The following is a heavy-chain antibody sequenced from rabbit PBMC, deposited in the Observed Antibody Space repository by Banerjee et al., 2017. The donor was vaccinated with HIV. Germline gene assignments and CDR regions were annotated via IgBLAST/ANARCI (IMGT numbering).Heavy chain of an antibody. CDR1: GVDFSKYYY. D-gene: IGHD6-1*01. CDR2: IFGGSGGSI. J-gene: IGHJ4*01. V-gene: IGHV1S40*01. Sequence: QSLEESGGDLVKPGGTLTLTCTASGVDFSKYYYMCWVRQAPGKGLEWTGCIFGGSGGSIGYASWAKGRFTISKTSSTTVTLQMTSLTAADTATYFCARDCGARVGNAYAFNLWGPGTLVTVS. CDR3: ARDCGARVGNAYAFNL.